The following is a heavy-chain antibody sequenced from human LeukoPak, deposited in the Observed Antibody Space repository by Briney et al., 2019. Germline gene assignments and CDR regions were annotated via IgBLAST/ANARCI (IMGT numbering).Heavy chain of an antibody. D-gene: IGHD3-22*01. Sequence: PGGSLRLSCAASGFIFSSYAMHWVRQAPGKGLEYVSAISSNGGSTYYANSVKGRFTISRDNSKNTLYLQMGSLRAEDMAVYYCARDKVDSSGYPYFDYWGQGTLVTVSS. CDR3: ARDKVDSSGYPYFDY. J-gene: IGHJ4*02. V-gene: IGHV3-64*01. CDR1: GFIFSSYA. CDR2: ISSNGGST.